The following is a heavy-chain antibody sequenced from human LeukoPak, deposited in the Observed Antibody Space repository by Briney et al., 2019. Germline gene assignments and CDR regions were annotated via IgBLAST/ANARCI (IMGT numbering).Heavy chain of an antibody. CDR2: ISNGGTTI. V-gene: IGHV3-48*03. J-gene: IGHJ3*02. D-gene: IGHD7-27*01. CDR1: GFTFSTYE. Sequence: GGSLRLPCAASGFTFSTYEMNWVRQAPGKGLEWISYISNGGTTIYYADSVKGRFTISRDNAKNSLYLQMNSLRAEDTAVYYCARRHTTWGAAFDIWGQGTMVTVSS. CDR3: ARRHTTWGAAFDI.